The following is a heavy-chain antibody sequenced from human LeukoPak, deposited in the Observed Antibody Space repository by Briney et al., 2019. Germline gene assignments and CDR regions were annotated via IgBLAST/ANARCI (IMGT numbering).Heavy chain of an antibody. J-gene: IGHJ4*02. CDR1: GFTFSSYS. D-gene: IGHD5-18*01. CDR2: ISSSSSYI. V-gene: IGHV3-21*01. CDR3: ARGRGYSYGYDY. Sequence: GESLKISCAASGFTFSSYSMNWVRQAPGKGLEWVSSISSSSSYIYYADSVKGRFTISRDNAKNSLYLQMNSLRAEDTAVYYCARGRGYSYGYDYWGQGTLVTVSS.